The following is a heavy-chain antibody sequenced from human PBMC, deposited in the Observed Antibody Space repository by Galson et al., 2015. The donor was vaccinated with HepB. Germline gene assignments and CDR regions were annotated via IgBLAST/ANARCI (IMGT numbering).Heavy chain of an antibody. CDR2: IWYDGSNK. J-gene: IGHJ3*02. D-gene: IGHD4-23*01. CDR3: ARDLAGRSVGAFDI. V-gene: IGHV3-33*01. Sequence: SLRLSCVASGFTFSSYGMHWVLEAPGKGLEWVAVIWYDGSNKYYADYVKGRFTISRDNSKNTLYLQMNSLRAEDTAVYYCARDLAGRSVGAFDIWGQGTMVTVSS. CDR1: GFTFSSYG.